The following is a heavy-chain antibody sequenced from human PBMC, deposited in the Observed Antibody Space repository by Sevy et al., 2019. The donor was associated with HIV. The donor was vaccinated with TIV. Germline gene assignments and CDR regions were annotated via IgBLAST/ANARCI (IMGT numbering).Heavy chain of an antibody. D-gene: IGHD3-3*01. J-gene: IGHJ6*02. CDR3: ARAHYDFWSGYYVPYYYGMDV. V-gene: IGHV4-34*01. Sequence: SETLSLTCAVYGGSFSGYYWSWIRQPPGKGLEWIGEINHSGSTNYNPSLKSRVTISVDTSKNQFSLKLGSGTAADTAVYYCARAHYDFWSGYYVPYYYGMDVWGQGTTVTVSS. CDR2: INHSGST. CDR1: GGSFSGYY.